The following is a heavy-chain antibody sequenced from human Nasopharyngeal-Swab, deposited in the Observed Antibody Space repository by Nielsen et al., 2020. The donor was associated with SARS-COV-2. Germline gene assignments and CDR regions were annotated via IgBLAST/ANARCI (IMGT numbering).Heavy chain of an antibody. D-gene: IGHD6-19*01. CDR3: ARDIGHSSGWYSYYSYGRDG. CDR2: ISYDGSKK. CDR1: GFTFGYYG. J-gene: IGHJ6*02. V-gene: IGHV3-30*03. Sequence: GGSLRLSCAASGFTFGYYGMHWVRQAPGKGLEWVAVISYDGSKKYYVDSVKGRLTISRDNSKNTLYLQMNSLRAEDTAMYYCARDIGHSSGWYSYYSYGRDGGGQG.